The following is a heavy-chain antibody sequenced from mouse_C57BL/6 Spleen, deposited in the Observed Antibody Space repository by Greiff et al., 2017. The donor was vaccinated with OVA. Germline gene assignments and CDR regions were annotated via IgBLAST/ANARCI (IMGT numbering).Heavy chain of an antibody. J-gene: IGHJ4*01. CDR2: ISYDGSN. CDR3: ARKELRIAMDY. D-gene: IGHD1-1*01. CDR1: GYSITSGYY. V-gene: IGHV3-6*01. Sequence: DVQLQESGPGLVKPSQSLSLTCSVTGYSITSGYYWNWIRQFPGNKLEWMGYISYDGSNNYNPSLKNRISITRDTSKNQFFLKLNSVTTEDTATYYCARKELRIAMDYWGQGTSVTVSS.